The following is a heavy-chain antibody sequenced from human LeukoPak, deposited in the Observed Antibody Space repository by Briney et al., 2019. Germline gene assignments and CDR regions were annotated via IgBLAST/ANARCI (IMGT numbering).Heavy chain of an antibody. Sequence: SVKVSCKASGGTFSSYAIGWVRQAPGQGLEWMGGIIPIFGTANYAQKFQGRVTITADESTSTAYMELSSLRSEDTAVYYCARGPPITGTNPLYYYYGMDVWGQGTTVTVSS. J-gene: IGHJ6*02. V-gene: IGHV1-69*13. CDR2: IIPIFGTA. D-gene: IGHD1-20*01. CDR3: ARGPPITGTNPLYYYYGMDV. CDR1: GGTFSSYA.